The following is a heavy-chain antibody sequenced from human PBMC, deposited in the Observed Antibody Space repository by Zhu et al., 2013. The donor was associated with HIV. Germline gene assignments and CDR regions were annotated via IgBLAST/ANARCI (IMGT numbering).Heavy chain of an antibody. CDR1: GYSISSGYY. D-gene: IGHD6-19*01. CDR3: AREVAGNENGEFDY. J-gene: IGHJ4*02. Sequence: QVQLQESGPGLVKPSETLSLTCTVSGYSISSGYYWGWIRQPPGKGLEWIGSIYHSGSTYYNPSLKSRVTISVDTSKNQFSLKLSSVTAADTAVYYCAREVAGNENGEFDYWGQGTLVTVSS. V-gene: IGHV4-38-2*02. CDR2: IYHSGST.